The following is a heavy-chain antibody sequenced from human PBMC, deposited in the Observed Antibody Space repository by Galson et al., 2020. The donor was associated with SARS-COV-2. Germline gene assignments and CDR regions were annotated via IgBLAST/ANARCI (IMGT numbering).Heavy chain of an antibody. CDR1: GYTFTSYG. CDR3: ARVLGPGYYDILTGYLGAHNYYYGMDV. D-gene: IGHD3-9*01. V-gene: IGHV1-18*01. J-gene: IGHJ6*02. CDR2: ISAYNGNT. Sequence: ASVKVSCKASGYTFTSYGISWVRQAPGQGLEWMGWISAYNGNTNYAQKLQGRVTMTTDTSTSTAYMELRSLRSDDTAVYYCARVLGPGYYDILTGYLGAHNYYYGMDVWGQGTTVTVSS.